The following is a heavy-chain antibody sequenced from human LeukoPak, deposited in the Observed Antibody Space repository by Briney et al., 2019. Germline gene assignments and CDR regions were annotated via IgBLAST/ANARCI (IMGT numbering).Heavy chain of an antibody. V-gene: IGHV4-4*07. CDR2: IYSSGST. Sequence: SETLSLTCTVSGGSISSYYWNWIRQPAGKGLEWIGRIYSSGSTNYSSSLKSRVIMSVDTSKDQFSLKLSSVTAADTAVYYCARTKGGYELLLDYWGQGTLVTVSS. CDR3: ARTKGGYELLLDY. CDR1: GGSISSYY. J-gene: IGHJ4*02. D-gene: IGHD5-12*01.